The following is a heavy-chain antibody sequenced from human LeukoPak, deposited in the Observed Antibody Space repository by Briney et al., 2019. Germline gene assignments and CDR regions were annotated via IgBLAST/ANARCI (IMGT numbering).Heavy chain of an antibody. D-gene: IGHD6-13*01. CDR1: GGSIRSSSYY. CDR3: ARRSSWAFEY. J-gene: IGHJ4*02. V-gene: IGHV4-39*01. CDR2: IYYSGVT. Sequence: SETLSLTCTVSGGSIRSSSYYWGWIRQPPGKGLEWIGTIYYSGVTYYNPSLKGRVTISVDTSKNQFSLNLSSVTAADTAVYYCARRSSWAFEYWGQGTLVTVSS.